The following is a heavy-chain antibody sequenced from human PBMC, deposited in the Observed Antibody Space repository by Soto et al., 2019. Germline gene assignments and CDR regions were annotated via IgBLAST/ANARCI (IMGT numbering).Heavy chain of an antibody. CDR2: IYPGDSDT. J-gene: IGHJ3*02. Sequence: GESLKISCKGSGYSFTSYWIGWVRQMPGKGLEWMGIIYPGDSDTRYSPSFQGQVTISADKSISTAYLQWSSLKASDTAMYYCARPPNYDILTGLDAFDIWGQGTMVTVSS. CDR3: ARPPNYDILTGLDAFDI. CDR1: GYSFTSYW. V-gene: IGHV5-51*01. D-gene: IGHD3-9*01.